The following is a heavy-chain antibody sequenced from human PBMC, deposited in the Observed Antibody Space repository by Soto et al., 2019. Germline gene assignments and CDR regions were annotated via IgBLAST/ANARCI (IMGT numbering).Heavy chain of an antibody. CDR3: ARAYCGGDCYPNWFDP. CDR2: IIPIFGTA. D-gene: IGHD2-21*02. J-gene: IGHJ5*02. V-gene: IGHV1-69*13. CDR1: GGTFSSYA. Sequence: SVKVSCKASGGTFSSYAISWVRQVPGQGLEWTGGIIPIFGTANYAQKFQGRVTITADESTSTAYMELSSLRSEDTAVYYCARAYCGGDCYPNWFDPWGQGTLVTVSS.